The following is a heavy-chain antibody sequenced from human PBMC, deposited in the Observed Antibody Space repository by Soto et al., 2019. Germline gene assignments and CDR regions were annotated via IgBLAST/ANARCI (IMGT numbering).Heavy chain of an antibody. V-gene: IGHV4-61*01. CDR3: ARDIRGYSRALDY. CDR2: IYYSGTT. CDR1: GDAVSSGSYY. Sequence: SETLSLTCNVSGDAVSSGSYYWTWVRQPPWKGLERIGNIYYSGTTNYNPSLQNRVTISIDTSKNQYSLKLTSVTAADAALYYCARDIRGYSRALDYWGQGXQVTAPQ. D-gene: IGHD5-12*01. J-gene: IGHJ4*02.